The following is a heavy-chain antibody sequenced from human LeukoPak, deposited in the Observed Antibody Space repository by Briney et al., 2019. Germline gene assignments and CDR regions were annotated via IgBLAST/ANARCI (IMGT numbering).Heavy chain of an antibody. CDR1: GFTFSSYS. Sequence: GGSLRLSCAASGFTFSSYSMNWVRQAPGKGLEWVSSISSSSSYIYYADSVKGRFTISRDNAKNSLYLQMNSLRAEDTAVYYCASSITMIVVASPSYWGQGTLVTVSS. V-gene: IGHV3-21*01. CDR2: ISSSSSYI. CDR3: ASSITMIVVASPSY. D-gene: IGHD3-22*01. J-gene: IGHJ4*02.